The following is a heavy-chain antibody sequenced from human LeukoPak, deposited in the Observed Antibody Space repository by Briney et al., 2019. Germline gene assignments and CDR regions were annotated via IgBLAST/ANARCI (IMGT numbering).Heavy chain of an antibody. J-gene: IGHJ4*02. Sequence: GGSLRLSCAASGFDFNNYGMHWVRQAPGRGLDWVAVIWYDGTTRYNEDSVKGRFTISRDNSKNTLYLQMNSLRAEDTAVYYCVHACGGDCSVFDYWGQGTLVTVSS. CDR1: GFDFNNYG. V-gene: IGHV3-30*02. D-gene: IGHD2-21*02. CDR3: VHACGGDCSVFDY. CDR2: IWYDGTTR.